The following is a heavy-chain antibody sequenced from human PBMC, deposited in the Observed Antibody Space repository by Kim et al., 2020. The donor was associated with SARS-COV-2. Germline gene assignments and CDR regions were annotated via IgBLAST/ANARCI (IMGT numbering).Heavy chain of an antibody. J-gene: IGHJ4*02. CDR3: ARCRFDAGIAAPNYGDYVFDY. V-gene: IGHV4-38-2*02. D-gene: IGHD4-17*01. CDR1: GYSISSGYY. CDR2: IYHSGST. Sequence: SETLSLTCTVSGYSISSGYYWGWIRQPPGKGLEWIGSIYHSGSTYYNPSLKSRVTISVDTSKNQFSLKLSSVTAADTAVYYCARCRFDAGIAAPNYGDYVFDYWGQGTLVTVSS.